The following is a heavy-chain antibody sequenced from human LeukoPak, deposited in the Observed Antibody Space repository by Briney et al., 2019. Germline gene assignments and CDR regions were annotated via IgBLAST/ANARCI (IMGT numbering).Heavy chain of an antibody. V-gene: IGHV4-34*01. Sequence: SSETLSLTCAVYGGSSGSYYWSWIRQPPGKGLEWIGEINHSGNTNYNPSLKSRVTISLDTSKNQSSLRLSSVTAADTALYYCAPIFGDYSDFDYWGQGTLVTVSS. CDR3: APIFGDYSDFDY. J-gene: IGHJ4*02. CDR1: GGSSGSYY. CDR2: INHSGNT. D-gene: IGHD4-17*01.